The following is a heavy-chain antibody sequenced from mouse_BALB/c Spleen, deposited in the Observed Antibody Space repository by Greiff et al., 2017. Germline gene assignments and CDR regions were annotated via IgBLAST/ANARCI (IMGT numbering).Heavy chain of an antibody. D-gene: IGHD1-1*01. V-gene: IGHV1S22*01. J-gene: IGHJ2*01. Sequence: LQQPGSELVRPGASVKLSCKASGYTFTSYWMHWVKQRHGQGLEWIGNIYPGSGSTNYDEKFKSKGTLTVDTSSSTAYMHLSSLTSEDSAVYYCARGDYGSSDYWGQGTTLTVSS. CDR1: GYTFTSYW. CDR3: ARGDYGSSDY. CDR2: IYPGSGST.